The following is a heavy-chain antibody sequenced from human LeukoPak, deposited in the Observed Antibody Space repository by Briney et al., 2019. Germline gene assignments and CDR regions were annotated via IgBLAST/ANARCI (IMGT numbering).Heavy chain of an antibody. CDR3: ARAMDCTNGVCSNYFDY. CDR1: GGSFSGYY. CDR2: INHSGST. J-gene: IGHJ4*02. D-gene: IGHD2-8*01. V-gene: IGHV4-34*01. Sequence: SETLSLTCAVYGGSFSGYYWSWIRQPPGKGLEWIGEINHSGSTNYNPSLKSRVTISVDTSKNQFSLKLSSVTAADTAVYYCARAMDCTNGVCSNYFDYWGQGTLVTVSS.